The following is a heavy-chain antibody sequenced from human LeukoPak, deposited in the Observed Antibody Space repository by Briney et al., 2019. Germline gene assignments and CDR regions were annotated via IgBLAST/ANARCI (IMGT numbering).Heavy chain of an antibody. CDR1: GGSNSSGAYS. D-gene: IGHD5-12*01. V-gene: IGHV4-30-4*07. J-gene: IGHJ4*02. CDR2: VYYSGGT. CDR3: ASHSGGYAY. Sequence: PSETLSLTCAVSGGSNSSGAYSWSWIRQPPRKGLEWIGYVYYSGGTYYNPSLKSRVTISVDTSKNQFSLKLSSVTAADTAVYYCASHSGGYAYWGQGTLVTVSS.